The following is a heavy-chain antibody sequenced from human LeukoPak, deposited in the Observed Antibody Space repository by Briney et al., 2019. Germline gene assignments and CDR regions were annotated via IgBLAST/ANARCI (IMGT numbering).Heavy chain of an antibody. Sequence: GGSLRLSCAASGSTFSSYAMSWVRQAPGKGLEWVSAISGSGGSTYYADSVKGRFTISRDNSKNTLYLQMNSLRAEDTAVYYCANGFGVAPFDPWGQGTLVTVSS. CDR2: ISGSGGST. CDR3: ANGFGVAPFDP. D-gene: IGHD3-3*01. CDR1: GSTFSSYA. V-gene: IGHV3-23*01. J-gene: IGHJ5*02.